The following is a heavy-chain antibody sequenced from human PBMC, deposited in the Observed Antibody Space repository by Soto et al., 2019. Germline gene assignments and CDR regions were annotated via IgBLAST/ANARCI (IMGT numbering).Heavy chain of an antibody. J-gene: IGHJ4*02. D-gene: IGHD6-6*01. Sequence: PGKGLGGIGYIYYSASTNYSPSLKSRVTVAVDTSKNQFSLKLNSLTAADTAVYYCARGSPLSSSFPLDYWGQGTLVTVSS. V-gene: IGHV4-59*12. CDR2: IYYSAST. CDR3: ARGSPLSSSFPLDY.